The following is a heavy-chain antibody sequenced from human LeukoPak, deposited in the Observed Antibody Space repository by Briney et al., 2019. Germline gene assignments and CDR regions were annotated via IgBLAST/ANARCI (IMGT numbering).Heavy chain of an antibody. D-gene: IGHD5-18*01. Sequence: GGSLRLSCAASGFTFSSYSMNWVRQAPGKGLEWVSSISSSSSYIYYADSVKGRFTISRDNAKNSLYLQMNSLRAEDTAVYYCARDHEKVDTAMVTVYYMDVWGKGTTVTVSS. J-gene: IGHJ6*03. CDR1: GFTFSSYS. CDR2: ISSSSSYI. CDR3: ARDHEKVDTAMVTVYYMDV. V-gene: IGHV3-21*01.